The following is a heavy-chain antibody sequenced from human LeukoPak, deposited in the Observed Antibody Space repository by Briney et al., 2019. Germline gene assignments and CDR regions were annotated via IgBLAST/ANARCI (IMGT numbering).Heavy chain of an antibody. CDR2: ISGSGGST. CDR3: AKGGTAIGYYYGMDV. J-gene: IGHJ6*02. CDR1: GFTFSSYA. D-gene: IGHD1-1*01. Sequence: GGSLRLSCAASGFTFSSYAMSWVRQAPGKGLEWVSAISGSGGSTYYADSVKGRFTISRDNSKNTLYLQMNSLRAEDTAVYYCAKGGTAIGYYYGMDVWGQGTTVTVSS. V-gene: IGHV3-23*01.